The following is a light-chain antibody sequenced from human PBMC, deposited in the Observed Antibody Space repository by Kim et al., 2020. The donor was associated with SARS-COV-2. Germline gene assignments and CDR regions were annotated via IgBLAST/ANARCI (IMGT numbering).Light chain of an antibody. CDR2: QDR. CDR3: QAWDSSTAV. Sequence: VSPGQTASITCSGDKLGNKYASWYQQKPGQSPVLVIYQDRKRPSGIPERFSGSNSGNTATLTISGTQAMDEADYYCQAWDSSTAVFGGGTQLTVL. J-gene: IGLJ3*02. V-gene: IGLV3-1*01. CDR1: KLGNKY.